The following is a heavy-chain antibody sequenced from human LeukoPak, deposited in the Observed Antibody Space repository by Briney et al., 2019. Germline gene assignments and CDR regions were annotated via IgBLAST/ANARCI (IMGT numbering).Heavy chain of an antibody. CDR1: GFTFSAYE. V-gene: IGHV3-48*03. CDR2: ISTSGSTI. Sequence: GGSLRLSCAASGFTFSAYEMNWVRQAPGKALEWVSYISTSGSTIYYAGSVKGRFTISRDNAKNSLYLQMNSLRAEDAAVYYCARDTRLDYWGQGTLVTVSS. J-gene: IGHJ4*02. CDR3: ARDTRLDY.